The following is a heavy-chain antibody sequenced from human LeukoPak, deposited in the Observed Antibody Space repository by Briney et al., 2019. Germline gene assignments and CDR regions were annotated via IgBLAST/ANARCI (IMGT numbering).Heavy chain of an antibody. V-gene: IGHV4-4*07. CDR1: GGSISSYY. D-gene: IGHD3-16*01. CDR3: ARDRSLGELTTESPSFDY. J-gene: IGHJ4*02. Sequence: SETLSLTCTVFGGSISSYYWGWIRQPAGKGLEWIGRIYSSGSTKYNPSLKSRVTMSIDTSKNQFSLKLSSVTAADTAVYYCARDRSLGELTTESPSFDYWGQGTLVTVSS. CDR2: IYSSGST.